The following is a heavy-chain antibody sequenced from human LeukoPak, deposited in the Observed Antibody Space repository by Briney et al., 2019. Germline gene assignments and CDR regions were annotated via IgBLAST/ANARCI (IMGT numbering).Heavy chain of an antibody. CDR1: GYTFTSHD. Sequence: GASVKVSCKASGYTFTSHDINWGRQATGQGLEWMGWMNPNSGNTAYEQKFQGRVTITRDTSLSTAYMELSSLRSEDTAVSSCARGFLPQVVAGRDLGYWGQGTLVTVSS. CDR2: MNPNSGNT. CDR3: ARGFLPQVVAGRDLGY. J-gene: IGHJ3*01. D-gene: IGHD6-19*01. V-gene: IGHV1-8*03.